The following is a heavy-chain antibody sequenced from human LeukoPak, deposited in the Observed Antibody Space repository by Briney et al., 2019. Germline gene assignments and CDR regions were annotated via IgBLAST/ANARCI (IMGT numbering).Heavy chain of an antibody. CDR1: GFTFSTYA. D-gene: IGHD6-13*01. Sequence: GGSLRLSCAASGFTFSTYAVSWVRQAPGKGLEWVSAIGNGGAITLYADSVKGRFTISRDNSKNTLYLQMDSLRAEDTAVYCCAKRAAGGLRYFDYWGQGTLVTVSS. V-gene: IGHV3-23*01. CDR2: IGNGGAIT. CDR3: AKRAAGGLRYFDY. J-gene: IGHJ4*02.